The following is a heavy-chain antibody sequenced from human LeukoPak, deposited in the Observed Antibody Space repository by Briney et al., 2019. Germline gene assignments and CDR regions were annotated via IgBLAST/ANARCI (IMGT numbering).Heavy chain of an antibody. CDR1: GGSISSGGYY. V-gene: IGHV4-31*03. CDR2: IYYSGST. D-gene: IGHD2-8*02. CDR3: ARDPGASLADDAFDI. Sequence: SETLSLTCTVSGGSISSGGYYWSWIRQHPGKGLEWIGYIYYSGSTYHNPSLKSRVTISVDTSKNQFSLKLSSVTAADTAVYYCARDPGASLADDAFDIWGQGTMVTVSS. J-gene: IGHJ3*02.